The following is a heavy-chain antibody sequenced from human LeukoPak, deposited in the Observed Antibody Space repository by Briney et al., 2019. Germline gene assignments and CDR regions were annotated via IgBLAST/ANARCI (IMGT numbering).Heavy chain of an antibody. CDR3: ARFMVGDVEAFDV. Sequence: GGSLRLSCAASGFTLSIYEMSWVRQAPGKGLQWVSTDRDGVAQYADSVRGRFTISRDNSKNTLNLQLNSLRDEDTAVYYCARFMVGDVEAFDVWGQGTTVTVSS. CDR1: GFTLSIYE. J-gene: IGHJ3*01. CDR2: TDRDGVA. D-gene: IGHD2-15*01. V-gene: IGHV3-23*01.